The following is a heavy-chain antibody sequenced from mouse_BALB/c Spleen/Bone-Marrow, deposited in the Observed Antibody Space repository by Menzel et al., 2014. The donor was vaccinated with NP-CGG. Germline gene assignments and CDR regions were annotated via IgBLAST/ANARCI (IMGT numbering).Heavy chain of an antibody. CDR2: SRNKVNDYTT. CDR3: ARAVYGNFDY. V-gene: IGHV7-1*02. Sequence: EVNVVDSGGGLVQPGGSLRLSCATSGFTFSDFYMEWVRQPPGKRLEWIAASRNKVNDYTTEYSASVKGRFIVSRDTSQSILYLQMNALRAEDTAIYYCARAVYGNFDYWGQGTTLTVSS. D-gene: IGHD2-1*01. J-gene: IGHJ2*01. CDR1: GFTFSDFY.